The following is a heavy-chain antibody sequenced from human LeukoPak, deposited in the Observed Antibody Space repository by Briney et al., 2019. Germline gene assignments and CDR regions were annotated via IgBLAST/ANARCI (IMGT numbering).Heavy chain of an antibody. J-gene: IGHJ4*02. CDR2: ICTSGST. Sequence: SETLSLTCTVSGGSISSYYWSWIRQPAGKGLEWIGRICTSGSTNYNPSLKSRVTMSVDTSKNQFSLKLSSVTAADTAVYYCARDKKRYGDGTYYFDYWGQGTLVTVSS. V-gene: IGHV4-4*07. CDR3: ARDKKRYGDGTYYFDY. D-gene: IGHD4-17*01. CDR1: GGSISSYY.